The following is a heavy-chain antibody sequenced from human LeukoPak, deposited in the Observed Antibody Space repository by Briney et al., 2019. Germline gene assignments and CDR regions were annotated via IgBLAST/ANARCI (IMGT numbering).Heavy chain of an antibody. CDR3: AKGLSIYPY. D-gene: IGHD3-3*02. CDR2: INESGGST. CDR1: GFTFSSHV. J-gene: IGHJ4*02. V-gene: IGHV3-23*01. Sequence: HPEGPLSLSCAASGFTFSSHVMSWVRQAPGKRLEWVSAINESGGSTYYADSVKGRFTISRDNAKNTLYLQMNSLRAEDTAVYYCAKGLSIYPYWGQGTLVPVSS.